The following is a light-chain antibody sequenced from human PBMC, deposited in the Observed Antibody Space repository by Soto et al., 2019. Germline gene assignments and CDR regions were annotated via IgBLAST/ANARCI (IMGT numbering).Light chain of an antibody. CDR1: QTISSW. CDR2: KAS. V-gene: IGKV1-5*03. J-gene: IGKJ1*01. Sequence: DIQMTPPTSTPSGSVENRVTITYRASQTISSWMAWYQQKPGKAPKLLIYKASTLKSGVPSRFSGSGSGTEFTLTISSRQPDDFATYYCQHYNGYSEAFGQGTKVDSK. CDR3: QHYNGYSEA.